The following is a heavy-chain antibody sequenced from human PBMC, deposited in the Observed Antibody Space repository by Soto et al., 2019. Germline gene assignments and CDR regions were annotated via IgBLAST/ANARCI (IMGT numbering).Heavy chain of an antibody. V-gene: IGHV3-23*01. CDR1: GFTFSSYA. CDR2: ISGSGGST. D-gene: IGHD5-18*01. J-gene: IGHJ6*02. Sequence: GGSLRLSCAASGFTFSSYAMSWVRQAPGKGLEWVSAISGSGGSTYYADSVKGRFTISRDNSKNTLYLQMNSLRAEDTAVYYCAGVDTAMVSYYYYGMDVWGQGTTVTVSS. CDR3: AGVDTAMVSYYYYGMDV.